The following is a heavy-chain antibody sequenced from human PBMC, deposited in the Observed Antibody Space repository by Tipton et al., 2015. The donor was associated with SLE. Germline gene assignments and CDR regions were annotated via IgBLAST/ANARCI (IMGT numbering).Heavy chain of an antibody. CDR3: ARVPGLERSYSYFDYMDV. CDR1: GGSFSGYY. J-gene: IGHJ6*03. CDR2: INHSGST. Sequence: TLSLTCAVYGGSFSGYYWNWIRQPPGKGLEWIGEINHSGSTNYNPSLKSRVTISVDTSKNQFTLRLSSVTAADTAVYYCARVPGLERSYSYFDYMDVWGKGNTVTVSS. V-gene: IGHV4-34*01. D-gene: IGHD1-1*01.